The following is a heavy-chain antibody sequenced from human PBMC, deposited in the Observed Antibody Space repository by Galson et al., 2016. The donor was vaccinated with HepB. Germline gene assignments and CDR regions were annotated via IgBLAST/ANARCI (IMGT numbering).Heavy chain of an antibody. V-gene: IGHV3-53*01. Sequence: SLRLSCAASGFTVSGNYMSWVRLPPGKGLEWVSVIYTDGDTYYADSVRGRFTASRDQSKNTLYLQMNSLSVEDTAVYYCAREGGRDYGDYLAYWGQGTLVTGSS. CDR1: GFTVSGNY. D-gene: IGHD4-17*01. J-gene: IGHJ4*02. CDR3: AREGGRDYGDYLAY. CDR2: IYTDGDT.